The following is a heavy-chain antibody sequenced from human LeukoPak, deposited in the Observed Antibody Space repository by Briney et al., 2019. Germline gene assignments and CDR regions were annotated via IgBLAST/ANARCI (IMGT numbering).Heavy chain of an antibody. CDR1: GYIFTGYY. CDR2: INPKSGDT. J-gene: IGHJ6*03. Sequence: ASVKVSCKALGYIFTGYYIHWVRQAPGQGLEWMGWINPKSGDTKYAQNFQGRVTMTRDTSISTTYMELRRLRSDDTAVFYCARDLGGYNYGYDFYMDVWGKGATVTVSS. D-gene: IGHD5-18*01. CDR3: ARDLGGYNYGYDFYMDV. V-gene: IGHV1-2*02.